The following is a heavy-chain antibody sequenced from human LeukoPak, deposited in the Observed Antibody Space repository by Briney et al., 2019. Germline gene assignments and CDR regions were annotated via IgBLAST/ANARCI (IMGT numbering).Heavy chain of an antibody. V-gene: IGHV4-39*01. Sequence: PSETLSLTCTVSGGSISSSSYYWGWIRQPPGKGLEWIGSIYYSGSTYYNPSLKSRVTISVDTSKNQFSLKLSSVTAADTAVYCCARHTGGEVDYWGQGTLVTVSS. CDR3: ARHTGGEVDY. CDR1: GGSISSSSYY. CDR2: IYYSGST. J-gene: IGHJ4*02. D-gene: IGHD3-16*01.